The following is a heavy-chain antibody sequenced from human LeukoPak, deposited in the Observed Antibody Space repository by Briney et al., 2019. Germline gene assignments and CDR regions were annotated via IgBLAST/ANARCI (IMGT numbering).Heavy chain of an antibody. J-gene: IGHJ4*02. V-gene: IGHV3-23*01. CDR2: ISAGGGTT. CDR3: ARDLSFGSLDF. Sequence: GGSLRLSCVASGFTFSSYAMSWVRQAPGKGLEWVSGISAGGGTTYYVDSVKGRFTISRDMSKNTLNLQMNSLRVEDTAMFYCARDLSFGSLDFRGQGTLVTVSS. D-gene: IGHD1-26*01. CDR1: GFTFSSYA.